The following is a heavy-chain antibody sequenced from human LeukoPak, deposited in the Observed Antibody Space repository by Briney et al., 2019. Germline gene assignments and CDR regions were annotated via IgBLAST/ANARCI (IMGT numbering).Heavy chain of an antibody. Sequence: ASVKVSCKASGYTFTGYYMHWVRQAPGQGLEWMGWINPTSGGTNYTQKFQGWVTMTRDTSISTVYMELSRLRSDDTAVYYCARDIVSSFLKGATVTHVFDYWGQGTLVTVSS. CDR1: GYTFTGYY. CDR3: ARDIVSSFLKGATVTHVFDY. D-gene: IGHD4-17*01. V-gene: IGHV1-2*04. CDR2: INPTSGGT. J-gene: IGHJ4*02.